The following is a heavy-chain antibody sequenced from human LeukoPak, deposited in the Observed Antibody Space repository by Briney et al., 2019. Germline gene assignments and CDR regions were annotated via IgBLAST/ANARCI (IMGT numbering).Heavy chain of an antibody. CDR3: ARVGGYDLSGRGGWFDP. CDR2: INPNSGGT. CDR1: GYTFTGYY. J-gene: IGHJ5*02. D-gene: IGHD5-12*01. V-gene: IGHV1-2*02. Sequence: ASVKVSCKASGYTFTGYYMHWVRQAPGQGLEWMGWINPNSGGTNYAQKFQGRVTMTRDTSISTAYMELSRLRSDDTAVYYCARVGGYDLSGRGGWFDPWGQGTLVPVSS.